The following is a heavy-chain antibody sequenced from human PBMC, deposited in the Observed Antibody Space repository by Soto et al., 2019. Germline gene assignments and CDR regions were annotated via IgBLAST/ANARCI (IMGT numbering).Heavy chain of an antibody. CDR2: IFYSGST. Sequence: QLQLQESGPGLVKPSETLSLTCTVSGGSISSSSYYWGWIRQPPGKGLEWIGSIFYSGSTYYNPSLNSRVPISVDTSKNQFSLKLSSVPAADTAVYSCARHLTYCSAGSCYSDFPYYGMDVWGQGTTVTVSS. CDR1: GGSISSSSYY. J-gene: IGHJ6*02. CDR3: ARHLTYCSAGSCYSDFPYYGMDV. V-gene: IGHV4-39*01. D-gene: IGHD2-15*01.